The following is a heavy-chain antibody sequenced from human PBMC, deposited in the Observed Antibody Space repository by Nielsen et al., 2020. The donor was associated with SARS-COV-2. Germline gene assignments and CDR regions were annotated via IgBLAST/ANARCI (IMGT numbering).Heavy chain of an antibody. D-gene: IGHD6-19*01. Sequence: SETLSLTCTVSGGSISSSSYYWGWIRQPPGKGLEWIGSIYYSGSTYYNPSLKSRVTISVDTSKNQFSLKLSSVTAADTAVYYCARQDSSGWYQMGAFDIWGQGTMVTVSS. J-gene: IGHJ3*02. CDR2: IYYSGST. CDR3: ARQDSSGWYQMGAFDI. CDR1: GGSISSSSYY. V-gene: IGHV4-39*01.